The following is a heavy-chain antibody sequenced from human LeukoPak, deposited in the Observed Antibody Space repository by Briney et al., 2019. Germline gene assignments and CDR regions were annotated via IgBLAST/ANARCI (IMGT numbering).Heavy chain of an antibody. CDR2: ISWNSGSI. D-gene: IGHD3-10*01. CDR1: GFTFDDYA. V-gene: IGHV3-9*01. Sequence: GGSLRLSCAASGFTFDDYAMHWVRQAPGKGLEWVSGISWNSGSIGYADSVKGRFAISRDNAKNSLYLQMNSLRAEDTALYYCAKAMVREYYYGMDVWGQGTTVTVSS. J-gene: IGHJ6*02. CDR3: AKAMVREYYYGMDV.